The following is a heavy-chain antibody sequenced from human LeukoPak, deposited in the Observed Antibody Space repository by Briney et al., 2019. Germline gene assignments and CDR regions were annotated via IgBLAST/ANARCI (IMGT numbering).Heavy chain of an antibody. CDR2: ISYDGNNK. Sequence: GGSLRLSCAASGFTFSTYAMHWVRQAPGKGLEWVAVISYDGNNKYYADSVKGRFTISRDNSKNTLYLQVNSLRPEDTAVYYCARGGPAAVSYYMAVWGKGTTVTVSS. V-gene: IGHV3-30*04. J-gene: IGHJ6*03. D-gene: IGHD6-13*01. CDR1: GFTFSTYA. CDR3: ARGGPAAVSYYMAV.